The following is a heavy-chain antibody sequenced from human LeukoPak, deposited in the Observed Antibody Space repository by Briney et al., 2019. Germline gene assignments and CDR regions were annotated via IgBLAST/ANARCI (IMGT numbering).Heavy chain of an antibody. CDR3: AKKKVTKSFDY. CDR2: ISYDGSNK. CDR1: GFTFSSYA. J-gene: IGHJ4*02. Sequence: GGSLRLSCAASGFTFSSYAMHWVRQAPGKGLEWVAVISYDGSNKYYADSVKGRFTISRDNLKNTLYLQMNSLRAEDTAVYYCAKKKVTKSFDYWGQGTLVTVSS. V-gene: IGHV3-30*04. D-gene: IGHD4-17*01.